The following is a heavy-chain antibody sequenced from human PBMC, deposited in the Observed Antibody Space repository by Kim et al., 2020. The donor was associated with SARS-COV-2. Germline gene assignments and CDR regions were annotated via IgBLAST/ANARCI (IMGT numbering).Heavy chain of an antibody. V-gene: IGHV3-53*01. Sequence: YADSVKGRFTISRDNSKNTLYLQMNSLRAEDTAVYYCARVRGSYNYDFDYWGQGTLVTVSS. J-gene: IGHJ4*02. D-gene: IGHD1-26*01. CDR3: ARVRGSYNYDFDY.